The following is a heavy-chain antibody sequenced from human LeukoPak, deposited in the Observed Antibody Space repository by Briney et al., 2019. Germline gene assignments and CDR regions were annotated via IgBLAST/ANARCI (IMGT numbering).Heavy chain of an antibody. CDR2: TYYRSKWYY. CDR1: GDSVSSISVA. V-gene: IGHV6-1*01. CDR3: SLARSEYHYGMDV. J-gene: IGHJ6*02. Sequence: SQTLSLTCAISGDSVSSISVAWNWIRQSPSRGLEWLGRTYYRSKWYYEYAVSVRSRINISPDTSKNQFSLQLTSVTPEDTAVYYCSLARSEYHYGMDVWGQGTTVTVSS.